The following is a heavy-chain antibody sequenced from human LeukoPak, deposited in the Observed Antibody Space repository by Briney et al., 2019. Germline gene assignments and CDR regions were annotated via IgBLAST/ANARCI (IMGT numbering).Heavy chain of an antibody. CDR2: IYPGDSDT. J-gene: IGHJ4*02. CDR3: CAHYYDSSGYYPHSFDY. CDR1: GYSVTSYW. Sequence: GESLKISCKGSGYSVTSYWIGWVRQMPGKGLEWMGIIYPGDSDTRYSPSFQGQVTISADKSISTAYLQWSSLKASDTAMYYCCAHYYDSSGYYPHSFDYWGQGTLVTVSS. D-gene: IGHD3-22*01. V-gene: IGHV5-51*01.